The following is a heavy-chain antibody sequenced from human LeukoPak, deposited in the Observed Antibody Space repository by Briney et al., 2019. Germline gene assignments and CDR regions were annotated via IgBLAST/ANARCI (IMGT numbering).Heavy chain of an antibody. V-gene: IGHV1-18*01. D-gene: IGHD3-10*01. CDR1: GYTFTSYG. CDR3: ARVFYGSGSYYPGEYYYYMDV. CDR2: ISAYNGNT. Sequence: GASVKVSCKASGYTFTSYGISWVRQALGQGLEWMGWISAYNGNTNYAQKLQGRVTMTTDTSTSTAYMELRSLRSDDTDVYYCARVFYGSGSYYPGEYYYYMDVWGKGTTVTVSS. J-gene: IGHJ6*03.